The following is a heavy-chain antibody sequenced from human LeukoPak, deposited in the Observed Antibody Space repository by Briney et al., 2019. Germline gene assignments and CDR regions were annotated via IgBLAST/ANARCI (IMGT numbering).Heavy chain of an antibody. D-gene: IGHD3-22*01. CDR3: ARLPDLLYDNADDSHWVDY. CDR2: VSTYNAKA. CDR1: GYSFSYHA. V-gene: IGHV1-18*01. J-gene: IGHJ4*02. Sequence: ASVKVSCKTSGYSFSYHAIGWVRQAPGKGLEWMGWVSTYNAKANYAQKFQGRVSMTVDTYTTTAYMDLRSLRSDDTAIYYCARLPDLLYDNADDSHWVDYWGQGTPVTVSS.